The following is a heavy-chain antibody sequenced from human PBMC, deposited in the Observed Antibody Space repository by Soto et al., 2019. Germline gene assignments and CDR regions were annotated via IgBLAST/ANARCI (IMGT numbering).Heavy chain of an antibody. CDR3: ARVPPNLRYFDWLLYCYGMDV. J-gene: IGHJ6*02. Sequence: SETLSLTCTVSGGSISSYYWSWIRQPPGKGLEWIGYIYYSGSTNYNPSLKSRVTISVDTSKNQFSLKLSSVTAADTAVYYCARVPPNLRYFDWLLYCYGMDVWGQGTTVTVSS. V-gene: IGHV4-59*01. CDR1: GGSISSYY. CDR2: IYYSGST. D-gene: IGHD3-9*01.